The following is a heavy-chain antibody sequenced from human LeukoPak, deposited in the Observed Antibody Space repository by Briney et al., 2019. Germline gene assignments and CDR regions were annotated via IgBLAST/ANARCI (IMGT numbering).Heavy chain of an antibody. D-gene: IGHD6-13*01. CDR2: TSFDGSNK. Sequence: GGSLRLSCVASGFTFSSYVMHWVRQAPGKGLEWVAVTSFDGSNKYYADPVKGRFTISRDNSKNTLYLQMNSLRAEDTAVYYCVRVGYSSSWYVDYWGQGTLVSVSS. V-gene: IGHV3-33*05. CDR1: GFTFSSYV. CDR3: VRVGYSSSWYVDY. J-gene: IGHJ4*02.